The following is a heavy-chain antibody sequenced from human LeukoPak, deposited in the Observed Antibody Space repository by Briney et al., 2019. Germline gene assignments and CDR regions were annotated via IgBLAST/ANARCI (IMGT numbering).Heavy chain of an antibody. CDR1: GFTVSSNY. V-gene: IGHV3-53*01. CDR3: ARSSHYDILTGYSEEDAFDI. Sequence: PPGSLRLSCAASGFTVSSNYMSWVRQAPGKGLEWVSVIYSGGSTDYADSVKGRFTISRDTSKNTLYLQMNSLRVEDTAVYYCARSSHYDILTGYSEEDAFDIWGQGTMVTVSS. CDR2: IYSGGST. J-gene: IGHJ3*02. D-gene: IGHD3-9*01.